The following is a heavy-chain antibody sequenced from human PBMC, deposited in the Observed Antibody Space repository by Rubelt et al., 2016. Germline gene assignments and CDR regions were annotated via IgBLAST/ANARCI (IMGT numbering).Heavy chain of an antibody. Sequence: QVQLVQSGAEVKKPGASVKVSCKASGYTFTGYYMHWVRQAPGQGLEWMGWINPNSGGTNYAQKFRGRFTMTRDTAISTAYMELSRLGSDDTAVYYCARFAIGGHSSGYLFDYWGQGTLVTVSS. V-gene: IGHV1-2*02. J-gene: IGHJ4*02. CDR2: INPNSGGT. CDR3: ARFAIGGHSSGYLFDY. CDR1: GYTFTGYY. D-gene: IGHD3-22*01.